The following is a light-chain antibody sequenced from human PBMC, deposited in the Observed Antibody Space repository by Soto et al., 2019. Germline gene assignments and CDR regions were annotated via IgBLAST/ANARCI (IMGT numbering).Light chain of an antibody. J-gene: IGKJ1*01. Sequence: DIQMTQSPSSLSASVGDRVTITCRASRYIRTALSWYQHRPGQAPKVLICVASSLQSGVPSRFSGSGYGTDFTLTISSLQPDDFATYYCQQYNSYSTFGQGTKVDIK. V-gene: IGKV1-17*01. CDR2: VAS. CDR1: RYIRTA. CDR3: QQYNSYST.